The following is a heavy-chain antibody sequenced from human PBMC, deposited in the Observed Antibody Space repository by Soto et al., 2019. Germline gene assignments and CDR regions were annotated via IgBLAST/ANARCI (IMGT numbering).Heavy chain of an antibody. CDR2: INPNSCGT. CDR1: GNTFTGDY. CDR3: ARSERRPNNGFGP. J-gene: IGHJ5*02. V-gene: IGHV1-2*02. Sequence: ASVKVSCKASGNTFTGDYVHWVRQAPGQGLEWMGWINPNSCGTNYVQKFQGRVTMTRDTSISTACMEVSSLTSDDTAVYYCARSERRPNNGFGPGGQGTLVTLSS.